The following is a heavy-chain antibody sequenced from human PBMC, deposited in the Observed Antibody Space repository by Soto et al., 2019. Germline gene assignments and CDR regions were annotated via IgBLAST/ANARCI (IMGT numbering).Heavy chain of an antibody. Sequence: PSETLSLTCTVSGGSISGYYWSWIRQPPGKGLEWIGYMYNTGSTVYNPSFKSRVTISVDTSKNQFSLKLNSVTAADTAVYYCARDLFVYCGTDSYPMDVWGPGTTVTVFS. D-gene: IGHD2-21*02. J-gene: IGHJ6*02. CDR3: ARDLFVYCGTDSYPMDV. CDR1: GGSISGYY. CDR2: MYNTGST. V-gene: IGHV4-59*01.